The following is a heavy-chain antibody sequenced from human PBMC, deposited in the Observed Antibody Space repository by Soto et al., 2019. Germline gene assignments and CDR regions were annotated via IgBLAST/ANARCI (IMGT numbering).Heavy chain of an antibody. J-gene: IGHJ4*02. D-gene: IGHD6-13*01. CDR3: AKSRFSSSWPFDY. CDR2: ISYDGSNK. V-gene: IGHV3-30*18. CDR1: GFTFNSYG. Sequence: GGSLRLSCAASGFTFNSYGMHWVRQAPGKGLEWVAVISYDGSNKYYAGSVKGRFTISRDNSKNTLYLQMISLRAEDTAVYYWAKSRFSSSWPFDYWGQGTLVTVSS.